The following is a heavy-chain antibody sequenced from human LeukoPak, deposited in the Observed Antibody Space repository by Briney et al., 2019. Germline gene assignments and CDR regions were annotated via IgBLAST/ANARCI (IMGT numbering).Heavy chain of an antibody. CDR3: ARAPPPYYDYVWGSYPYNWFDP. CDR1: GGTFSSYA. D-gene: IGHD3-16*01. J-gene: IGHJ5*02. V-gene: IGHV1-69*13. CDR2: IIPIFGTA. Sequence: SVNVSCKASGGTFSSYAISWVRQAPGQGLEWMGGIIPIFGTANYAQKFQGRVTITADESTSTAYMELSSLRSEDTAVYYCARAPPPYYDYVWGSYPYNWFDPWGQGTLVTVSS.